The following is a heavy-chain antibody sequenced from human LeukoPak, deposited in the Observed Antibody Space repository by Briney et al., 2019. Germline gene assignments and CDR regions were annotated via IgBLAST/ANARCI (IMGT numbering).Heavy chain of an antibody. Sequence: GGSLRLSCAASGFTFNSHWFHWVRQAPGKGLVWVSRINSDGSDTIYADSVKGRFTISRDNVKSTVYLQMNSLKAEDTAVYYCARGGYHHGFDIWGQGTMVTVSS. J-gene: IGHJ3*02. CDR3: ARGGYHHGFDI. V-gene: IGHV3-74*01. CDR2: INSDGSDT. CDR1: GFTFNSHW. D-gene: IGHD2-15*01.